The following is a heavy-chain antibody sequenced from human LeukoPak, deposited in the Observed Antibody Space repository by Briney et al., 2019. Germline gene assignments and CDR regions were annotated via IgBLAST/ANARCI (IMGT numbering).Heavy chain of an antibody. Sequence: GGSLRLSCVASGFTFSKNWMHWVRQAPGKGLVWVSRIQGDGSNTNYADSVKGRFSISRDNAKNTVYLQMNSLRAEDTGIYYCARGTSAGGPISPFDFWGQGTVVTVSS. V-gene: IGHV3-74*01. CDR1: GFTFSKNW. CDR3: ARGTSAGGPISPFDF. J-gene: IGHJ4*02. D-gene: IGHD6-13*01. CDR2: IQGDGSNT.